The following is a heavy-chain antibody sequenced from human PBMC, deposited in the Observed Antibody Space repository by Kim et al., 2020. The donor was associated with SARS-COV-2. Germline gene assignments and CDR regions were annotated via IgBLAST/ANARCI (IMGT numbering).Heavy chain of an antibody. CDR2: T. Sequence: TNYNPSLKSRVTISVDTSKNQFSLKLSSVTAADTAVYYCARDPRHKPNDYWGQGTLVTVSS. V-gene: IGHV4-34*01. CDR3: ARDPRHKPNDY. J-gene: IGHJ4*02.